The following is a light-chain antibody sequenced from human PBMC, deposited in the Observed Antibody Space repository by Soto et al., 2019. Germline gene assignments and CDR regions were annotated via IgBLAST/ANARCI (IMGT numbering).Light chain of an antibody. CDR2: GAS. Sequence: EIVMTQSPATLSVSPGERATLSCSASQSVSSNLAWYQQKPGQAPRLLIYGASTRATGIPARFSGSGSGTEFTLTISSLQSEDLAVYYCQQYNNWPPRYTFGQGTKLEIK. V-gene: IGKV3-15*01. CDR1: QSVSSN. CDR3: QQYNNWPPRYT. J-gene: IGKJ2*01.